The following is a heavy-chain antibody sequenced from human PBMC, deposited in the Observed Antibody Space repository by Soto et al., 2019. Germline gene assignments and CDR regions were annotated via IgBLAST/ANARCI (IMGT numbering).Heavy chain of an antibody. CDR2: IYSGGST. CDR3: ARDPEAKQWLVGYYGMDV. V-gene: IGHV3-66*01. Sequence: EVQLVESGGGLVQPGGSLRLSCAASGFTVSSNYMSWVRQAPGKGLEWVSVIYSGGSTYYADSVKGRLTISRDNSKNTLYLQMNSLRAEDTAVYYCARDPEAKQWLVGYYGMDVWGHGTTVTVSS. D-gene: IGHD6-19*01. CDR1: GFTVSSNY. J-gene: IGHJ6*02.